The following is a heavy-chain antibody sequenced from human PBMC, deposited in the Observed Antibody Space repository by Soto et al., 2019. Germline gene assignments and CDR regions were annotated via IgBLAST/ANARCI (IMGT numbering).Heavy chain of an antibody. CDR1: GYTFTSYY. CDR2: INPSGGST. D-gene: IGHD3-3*01. V-gene: IGHV1-46*01. CDR3: ASSSRFTYDFWSGYYPPPDY. Sequence: GASVKVSCKASGYTFTSYYMHWVRQAPGQGLEWMGIINPSGGSTSYAQKFQGRVTMTRDTSTSTVYMELSSLRSEDTAVYYCASSSRFTYDFWSGYYPPPDYWGQGTLVTVSS. J-gene: IGHJ4*02.